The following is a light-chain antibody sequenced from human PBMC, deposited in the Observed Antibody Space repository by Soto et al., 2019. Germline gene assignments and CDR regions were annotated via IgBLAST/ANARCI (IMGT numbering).Light chain of an antibody. CDR3: QQYCSSGT. CDR2: GAS. CDR1: QSVSNNY. V-gene: IGKV3-20*01. J-gene: IGKJ1*01. Sequence: IVLTQSPGTLSLSPGEIATLSCRASQSVSNNYLAWYQQKPGQAPRLLIYGASNRSTGIPDRFSGSGSGTDFTLTIRRLEPEDFAVYYCQQYCSSGTFGQGSQVDIK.